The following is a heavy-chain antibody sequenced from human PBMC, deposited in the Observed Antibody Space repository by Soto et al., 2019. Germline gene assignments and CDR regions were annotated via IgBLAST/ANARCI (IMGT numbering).Heavy chain of an antibody. CDR1: GGSFSGYY. V-gene: IGHV4-34*01. Sequence: QVQLQQWGAGPLRPLETLSLTCGVSGGSFSGYYWAWIRQSQGKGLEWIGEINDRGSINYNPSLKSRVSISVDTSKHHYSLNLRSVTAADTAVYYCARESHDILTGPPWVWYFDLWGRGTLVTVSS. J-gene: IGHJ2*01. CDR2: INDRGSI. D-gene: IGHD3-9*01. CDR3: ARESHDILTGPPWVWYFDL.